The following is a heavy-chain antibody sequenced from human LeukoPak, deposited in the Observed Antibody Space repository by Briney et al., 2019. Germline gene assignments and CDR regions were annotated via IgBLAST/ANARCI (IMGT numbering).Heavy chain of an antibody. CDR2: ISYDGSNK. CDR1: GFTFSSYA. Sequence: PGGSLRLSCAASGFTFSSYAMHWVRQAPGKGLEWVAVISYDGSNKYYADSVKGRFTISRDNSKNTLYLQMNSLRAEDTAVYYCARVLDDILWFGEISSYFDYWGQGTLVTVSS. J-gene: IGHJ4*02. CDR3: ARVLDDILWFGEISSYFDY. D-gene: IGHD3-10*01. V-gene: IGHV3-30*04.